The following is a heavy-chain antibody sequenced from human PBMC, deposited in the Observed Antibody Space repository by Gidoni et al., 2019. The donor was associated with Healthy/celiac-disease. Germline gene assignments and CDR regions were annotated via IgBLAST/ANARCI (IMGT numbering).Heavy chain of an antibody. CDR1: GFTFSDYY. CDR2: SRDRGSII. D-gene: IGHD3-16*01. Sequence: QVQLVESGGGLVKPVGSLRLSCAASGFTFSDYYMSWIRQAPGKGLALVSYSRDRGSIIYYADPVKGRFTISRDNATTPLYLQMHSLSAEDTAVYYCARDQPWGGWSRYFDYWGQGTLVTVSP. J-gene: IGHJ4*02. CDR3: ARDQPWGGWSRYFDY. V-gene: IGHV3-11*01.